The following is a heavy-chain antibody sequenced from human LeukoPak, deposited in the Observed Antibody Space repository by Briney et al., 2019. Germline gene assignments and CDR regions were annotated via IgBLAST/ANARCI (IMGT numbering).Heavy chain of an antibody. Sequence: SVKVSCRASGFTFTSSAMQWVRQARGQRLEWIGWIVVGSGNTNYAQKFQERVTITRDMSTSTAYMELSSLRSEDTAVYYCAADRLGGDAFDIWGQGTMVTVSS. D-gene: IGHD4-11*01. CDR1: GFTFTSSA. CDR3: AADRLGGDAFDI. J-gene: IGHJ3*02. CDR2: IVVGSGNT. V-gene: IGHV1-58*02.